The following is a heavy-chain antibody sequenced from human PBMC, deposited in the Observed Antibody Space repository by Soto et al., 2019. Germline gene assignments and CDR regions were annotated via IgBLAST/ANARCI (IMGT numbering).Heavy chain of an antibody. J-gene: IGHJ5*02. CDR2: IRQDGSEE. D-gene: IGHD3-22*01. V-gene: IGHV3-7*03. CDR3: ARKVYSHDTRPLGWFDP. CDR1: GFTFSNYW. Sequence: PGGSLRLSCTASGFTFSNYWMSWVRQAPWKGLEWVANIRQDGSEEYYVDSVKGRLNISRDNDKNSLYLQMDSLRDQDTSVYYCARKVYSHDTRPLGWFDPWGQGTLVAVSS.